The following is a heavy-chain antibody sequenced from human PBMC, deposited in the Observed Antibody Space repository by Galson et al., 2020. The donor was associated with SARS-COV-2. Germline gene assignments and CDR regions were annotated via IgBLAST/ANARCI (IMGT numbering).Heavy chain of an antibody. CDR1: GYTFTRYG. Sequence: LEASVKVSCKASGYTFTRYGISWVRQAPGQGLEWMGWISAYNGNTNYAQKLQGRVTMTTDTSTSTAYMELRSLRSDDTAVYYCVLRLGELSSPFDYWGQGTLVTVSS. D-gene: IGHD3-16*02. CDR3: VLRLGELSSPFDY. CDR2: ISAYNGNT. V-gene: IGHV1-18*01. J-gene: IGHJ4*02.